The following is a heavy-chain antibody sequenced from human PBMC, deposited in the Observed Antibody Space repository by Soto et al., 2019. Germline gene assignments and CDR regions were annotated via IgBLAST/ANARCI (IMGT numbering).Heavy chain of an antibody. V-gene: IGHV4-34*01. D-gene: IGHD3-10*01. CDR1: GGSFSGYY. CDR2: INHSGST. J-gene: IGHJ4*02. Sequence: QVQLQQWGAGLLKPSETLSLICAVYGGSFSGYYWSWIRQPPGKGLEWIGEINHSGSTNYNPSLKSRVTISVDTSKNQFSLKLSSVTAADTAVYYCARGGPWITRVRGLDYWGQGTLVTVSS. CDR3: ARGGPWITRVRGLDY.